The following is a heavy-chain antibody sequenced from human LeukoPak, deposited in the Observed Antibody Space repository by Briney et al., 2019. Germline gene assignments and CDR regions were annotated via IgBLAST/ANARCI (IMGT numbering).Heavy chain of an antibody. CDR3: ARGVPADNNWFDP. CDR1: GGSISSGGYY. D-gene: IGHD2-2*01. J-gene: IGHJ5*02. Sequence: PSGTLSLTCTVSGGSISSGGYYWSWIRQHPGKGLEWIGYIYYSGSTYYNPSLKSRVTISVDTSKNQFSLKLSSVTAADTAVYYCARGVPADNNWFDPWGQGTLVTVSS. V-gene: IGHV4-31*03. CDR2: IYYSGST.